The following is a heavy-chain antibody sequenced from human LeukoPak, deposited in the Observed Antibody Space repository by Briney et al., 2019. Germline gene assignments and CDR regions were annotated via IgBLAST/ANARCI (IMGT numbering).Heavy chain of an antibody. Sequence: ASVKVSCKASGYTFTSYGISWVRQAPGQGLEWMGWISAYNGNTNYAQKLQGRVTMTTDTSTSTAYMELRSLRSDDTAVYYCARDRGYYDSSGYPQGFDYWGQGTLVTVSS. CDR1: GYTFTSYG. D-gene: IGHD3-22*01. CDR2: ISAYNGNT. J-gene: IGHJ4*02. CDR3: ARDRGYYDSSGYPQGFDY. V-gene: IGHV1-18*01.